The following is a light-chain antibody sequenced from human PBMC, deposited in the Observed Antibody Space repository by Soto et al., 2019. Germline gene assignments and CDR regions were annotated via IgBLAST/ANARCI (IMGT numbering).Light chain of an antibody. CDR1: ESISSW. Sequence: IHLSHSPSSLSASVVYRVRITCLSSESISSWLAWYQQKPGKAPKLLMYKASSLESGVPSRFSGSGSGTEFTLTISSLQPDDFATYYCQQYNSYSGGTFGQGTKVDNK. CDR2: KAS. V-gene: IGKV1-5*03. CDR3: QQYNSYSGGT. J-gene: IGKJ1*01.